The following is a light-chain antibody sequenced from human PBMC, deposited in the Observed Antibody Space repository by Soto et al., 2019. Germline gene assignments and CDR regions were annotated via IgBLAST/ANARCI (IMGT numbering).Light chain of an antibody. Sequence: EIVLTQSPGTLSLSPGERATLSCRASQSVSSNYLAWYQQKPGQPPRLLISDASSRATGIPDRFSGSGSGTDFTPTISSLEPEDFAVYYCQHYGRSPPSWTFGQGTKVETK. CDR2: DAS. CDR1: QSVSSNY. V-gene: IGKV3-20*01. J-gene: IGKJ1*01. CDR3: QHYGRSPPSWT.